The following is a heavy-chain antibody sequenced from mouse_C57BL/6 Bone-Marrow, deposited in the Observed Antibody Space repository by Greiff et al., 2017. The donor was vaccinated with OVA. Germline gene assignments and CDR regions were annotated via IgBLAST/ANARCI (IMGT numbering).Heavy chain of an antibody. Sequence: EVQLVESGGGLVKPGGSLKLSCAASGFTFSDYGMHWVRQAPEQGLEWVAYISSGSSTIYYADTVKGRFTISRDNAKNTLFLQMTSLRSEDTAMYYCARTVVAPFAYWGQGTLVTVSA. V-gene: IGHV5-17*01. CDR2: ISSGSSTI. CDR1: GFTFSDYG. CDR3: ARTVVAPFAY. J-gene: IGHJ3*01. D-gene: IGHD1-1*01.